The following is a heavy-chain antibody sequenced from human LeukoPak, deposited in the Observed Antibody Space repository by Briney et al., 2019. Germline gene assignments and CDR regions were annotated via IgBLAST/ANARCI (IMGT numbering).Heavy chain of an antibody. V-gene: IGHV3-30*04. J-gene: IGHJ5*02. CDR1: GFTFSSYA. D-gene: IGHD7-27*01. Sequence: PGGSLRLSCAASGFTFSSYAMHWVRQAPGKGLEWVAVISYDGSNKYYADSVKGRFTTSRDNSQNTLYLQMNSLRAEDTAVYYCAREVSGSWGQGTLVTVSS. CDR3: AREVSGS. CDR2: ISYDGSNK.